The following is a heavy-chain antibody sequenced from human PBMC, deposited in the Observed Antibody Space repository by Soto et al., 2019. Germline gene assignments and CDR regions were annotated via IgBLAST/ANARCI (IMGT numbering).Heavy chain of an antibody. D-gene: IGHD3-3*01. V-gene: IGHV3-23*01. CDR1: GFTFSSYA. CDR3: ATRNVLRFLEWLTVGAFDI. Sequence: GGSLRLSCAASGFTFSSYAMSWVRQAPGKGLEWVSAMSGSGGSTYYADSVKGRFTISRDNSKNTLYLQMNSLRAEDTAVYYCATRNVLRFLEWLTVGAFDIWGQGTMVTVSS. CDR2: MSGSGGST. J-gene: IGHJ3*02.